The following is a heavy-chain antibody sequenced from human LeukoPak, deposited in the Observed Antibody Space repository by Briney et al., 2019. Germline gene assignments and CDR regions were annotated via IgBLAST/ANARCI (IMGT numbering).Heavy chain of an antibody. CDR1: GGSFSGYY. CDR3: ASLARYYYGSGSGPLDY. V-gene: IGHV4-34*01. D-gene: IGHD3-10*01. J-gene: IGHJ4*02. CDR2: INHSGST. Sequence: PSETLSLTCAVYGGSFSGYYWSWIRQPPGKGLEWIGEINHSGSTNYNPSLKSRGTISVDTSKNQFSLKLSPVTAADTAVYYCASLARYYYGSGSGPLDYWARKPWSPSPQ.